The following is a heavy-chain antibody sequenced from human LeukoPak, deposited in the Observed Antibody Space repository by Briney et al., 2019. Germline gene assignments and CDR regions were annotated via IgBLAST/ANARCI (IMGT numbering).Heavy chain of an antibody. J-gene: IGHJ5*02. CDR3: AKSFLSPNWFDP. CDR1: LFTPITYV. V-gene: IGHV3-33*06. D-gene: IGHD2/OR15-2a*01. CDR2: IWYDGSNK. Sequence: SLRLSSAASLFTPITYVTQGGRQAPGRGLGRGAVIWYDGSNKYYADSVKGRFTISRDNSKNTLYLQMNSLRAEDTAVYYCAKSFLSPNWFDPWGQGTLVTVSS.